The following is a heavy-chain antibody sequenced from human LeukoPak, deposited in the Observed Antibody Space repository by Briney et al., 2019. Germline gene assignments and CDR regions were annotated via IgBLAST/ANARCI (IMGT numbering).Heavy chain of an antibody. V-gene: IGHV1-2*02. CDR3: ARGLSDYDFWSGYEYYFDY. CDR1: GYTFTGYL. CDR2: INPNSGGT. D-gene: IGHD3-3*01. J-gene: IGHJ4*02. Sequence: GASVKVSCKASGYTFTGYLMHWVRQARGQGGEGMGWINPNSGGTNYVQKFQGRVNMTRDTSISTAYMELSRLRSDDTAVYYCARGLSDYDFWSGYEYYFDYWGQGTLVTVSS.